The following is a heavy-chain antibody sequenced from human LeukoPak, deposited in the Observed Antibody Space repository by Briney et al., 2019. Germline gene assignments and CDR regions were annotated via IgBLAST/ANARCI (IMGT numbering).Heavy chain of an antibody. CDR2: TYYRSKWYN. CDR3: AREKGEWFGELLRVCWFDP. CDR1: GDSVSSNSAA. J-gene: IGHJ5*02. D-gene: IGHD3-10*01. V-gene: IGHV6-1*01. Sequence: SQTLSLTCAISGDSVSSNSAAWNWIRQSPSRGLEWLGRTYYRSKWYNDYAVSVKSRITINPDTSKNQFSLQLNSVTPEDTAVYYCAREKGEWFGELLRVCWFDPWGQGTLVTVSS.